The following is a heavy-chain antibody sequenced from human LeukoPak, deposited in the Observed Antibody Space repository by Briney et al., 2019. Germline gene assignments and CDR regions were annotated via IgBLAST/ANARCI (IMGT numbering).Heavy chain of an antibody. J-gene: IGHJ4*02. CDR2: ISSSSSYI. CDR1: GFTFSSYS. V-gene: IGHV3-21*01. CDR3: ARVGYCSGGSCYHFDY. Sequence: GGSLRLPCAASGFTFSSYSMNWVRQAPGKGLEWVSSISSSSSYIYYADSVKGRFTISRDNAKNSLYLQMNSLRAEDTAVYYCARVGYCSGGSCYHFDYWGQGTLVTVSS. D-gene: IGHD2-15*01.